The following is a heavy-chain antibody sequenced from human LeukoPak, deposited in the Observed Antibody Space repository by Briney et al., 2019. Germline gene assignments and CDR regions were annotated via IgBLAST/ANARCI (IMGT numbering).Heavy chain of an antibody. CDR2: IRSSNSYT. CDR1: GFSFSTYS. J-gene: IGHJ5*02. D-gene: IGHD3-3*01. V-gene: IGHV3-21*01. CDR3: ASLSYDFWTGSESHWFDP. Sequence: GGSPRLSCVASGFSFSTYSMSWVRLAPGKGLEWVSAIRSSNSYTYYADSVKGRFTISRDNTKNSLYLQMNSLRAEDTAVYYCASLSYDFWTGSESHWFDPWGQGTLVTVSS.